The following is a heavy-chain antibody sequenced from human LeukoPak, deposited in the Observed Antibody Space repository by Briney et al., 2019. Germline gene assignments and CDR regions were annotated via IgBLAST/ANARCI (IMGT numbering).Heavy chain of an antibody. D-gene: IGHD5-18*01. J-gene: IGHJ4*02. CDR1: GFTFSGSA. V-gene: IGHV3-73*01. CDR3: TRQVDTAMVTRDY. Sequence: GGSQRLSCAASGFTFSGSAMHWVRQASGKGLEWVGRIRSKANSYATAYAASVKGRFTISRDDSKNTAYLQMNSLKTEDTAVYYCTRQVDTAMVTRDYWGQGTLVTVSS. CDR2: IRSKANSYAT.